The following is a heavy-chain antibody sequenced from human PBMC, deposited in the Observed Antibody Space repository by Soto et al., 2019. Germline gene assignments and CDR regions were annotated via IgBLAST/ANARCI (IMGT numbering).Heavy chain of an antibody. CDR2: INPDNGNT. J-gene: IGHJ2*01. CDR3: TREEYCTGGTCYRYFGL. CDR1: GYTFTAYH. D-gene: IGHD2-15*01. V-gene: IGHV1-3*01. Sequence: QAQHVQSGAEVKKPGASVRVSCTTSGYTFTAYHIHWLRQAPGQRLEWLGWINPDNGNTKYSQNFWGRVTITRDTSASTAHMELSSLRPEDTAIYYCTREEYCTGGTCYRYFGLWGRGTLVTVSS.